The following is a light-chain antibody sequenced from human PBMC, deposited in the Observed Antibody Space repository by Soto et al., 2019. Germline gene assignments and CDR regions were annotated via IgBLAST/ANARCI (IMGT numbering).Light chain of an antibody. CDR1: QGISSW. V-gene: IGKV1-12*01. CDR3: QQSDSTLWT. CDR2: DAS. Sequence: DIKMSLSPVAVSAYVRDGVTITCRASQGISSWLAGYQQKPGKAPKLLIYDASGLQSGVPSRFSGSGSGTEFTLTISSLQPEDVATYYCQQSDSTLWTFGHGAKVDIK. J-gene: IGKJ1*01.